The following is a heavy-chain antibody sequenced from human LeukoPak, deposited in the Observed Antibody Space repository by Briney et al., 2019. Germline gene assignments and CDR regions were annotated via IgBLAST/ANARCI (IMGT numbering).Heavy chain of an antibody. V-gene: IGHV3-53*01. Sequence: PGGSLRVSCAASGFTVSSNYMSWVRQAPGKGLEWVSVIYSGGSTYYADSVKGRFTITRDNSKNTLYLQMNSLRAEDTAVYYCARTTIFHRTFDYWGQGTLVTVSS. D-gene: IGHD1-14*01. CDR1: GFTVSSNY. CDR3: ARTTIFHRTFDY. CDR2: IYSGGST. J-gene: IGHJ4*02.